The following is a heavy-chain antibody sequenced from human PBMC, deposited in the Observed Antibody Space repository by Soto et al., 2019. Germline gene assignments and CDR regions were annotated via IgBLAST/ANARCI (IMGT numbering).Heavy chain of an antibody. CDR3: ARSITDNRGGGMDV. J-gene: IGHJ6*02. V-gene: IGHV4-59*01. CDR1: RGSIASYY. D-gene: IGHD1-1*01. Sequence: SETLSLTCTVSRGSIASYYWTWIRQPPGQGLEWIGYISDSGSTSYNPSLTSRVTTLVDTSKNQFSLKLSSVTEADSAVYFCARSITDNRGGGMDVWGQGAKVTVSS. CDR2: ISDSGST.